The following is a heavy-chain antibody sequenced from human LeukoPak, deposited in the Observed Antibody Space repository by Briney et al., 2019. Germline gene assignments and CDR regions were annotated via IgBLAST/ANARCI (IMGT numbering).Heavy chain of an antibody. CDR2: VIPIFGTA. D-gene: IGHD1-26*01. CDR3: ARDRGVGATIFDY. J-gene: IGHJ4*02. CDR1: GGTFSSYA. Sequence: SVTVSCKASGGTFSSYAISWVRQAPGQGLEWMGGVIPIFGTANYAQKFQGGVTITADESTSTAYMELSSLRSEDTAVYYCARDRGVGATIFDYWGQGTLVTVSS. V-gene: IGHV1-69*13.